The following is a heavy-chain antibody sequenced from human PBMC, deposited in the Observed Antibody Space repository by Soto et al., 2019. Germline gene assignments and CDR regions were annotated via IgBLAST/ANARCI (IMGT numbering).Heavy chain of an antibody. V-gene: IGHV3-30*03. J-gene: IGHJ4*02. D-gene: IGHD1-20*01. CDR2: ISYDGSNK. CDR1: GFTFSSYG. CDR3: ARDLYNWNDGEDY. Sequence: QVQLVESGGGVVQPGRSLRLSCAASGFTFSSYGMHWVRQAPGKGLEWVAVISYDGSNKYYADSVKGRFTISRDNSKNTLYLQMNSLRAEDTAVYYCARDLYNWNDGEDYWGQGTLVTVSS.